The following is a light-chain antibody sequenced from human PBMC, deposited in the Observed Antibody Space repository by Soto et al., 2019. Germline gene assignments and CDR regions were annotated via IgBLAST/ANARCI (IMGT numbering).Light chain of an antibody. V-gene: IGKV1-39*01. CDR2: AAS. CDR3: QQFNNYPLT. J-gene: IGKJ5*01. Sequence: DIQMTQSPSSLSASVGDRVTITCRASQSIATYLNWYQQKPGKGPMLLIYAASSLQSGVPSRFGGSGSGTDFTLTISSLQPEDFATYYCQQFNNYPLTFGQGTRLEI. CDR1: QSIATY.